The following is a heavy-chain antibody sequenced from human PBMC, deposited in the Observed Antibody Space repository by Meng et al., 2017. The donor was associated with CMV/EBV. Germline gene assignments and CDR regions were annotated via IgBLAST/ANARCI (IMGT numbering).Heavy chain of an antibody. CDR1: GFTFSSYW. V-gene: IGHV3-7*01. J-gene: IGHJ4*02. Sequence: GESLKISCAASGFTFSSYWMSWVRQAPGKGLEWVANIKQDGSEKYYVDSVKGRFTISRDNGKNSVYLQMNSLRAEDTAVYYCARDPGRMNYWGQGTLVTVSS. D-gene: IGHD2-8*01. CDR3: ARDPGRMNY. CDR2: IKQDGSEK.